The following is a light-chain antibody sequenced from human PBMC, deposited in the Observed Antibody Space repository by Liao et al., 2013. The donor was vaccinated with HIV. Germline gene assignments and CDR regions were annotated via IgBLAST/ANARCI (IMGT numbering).Light chain of an antibody. V-gene: IGLV3-1*01. CDR3: QVWDRGPAL. CDR1: GLGDKY. CDR2: EDT. Sequence: SYEMTQPPSVSVSPGQTASVTCSGDGLGDKYVSWYQQRPGHSPILVIYEDTKRPSGIPERFSGSNSGNTATLTISGTQTMDEADYYCQVWDRGPALFGGGTKLTVL. J-gene: IGLJ2*01.